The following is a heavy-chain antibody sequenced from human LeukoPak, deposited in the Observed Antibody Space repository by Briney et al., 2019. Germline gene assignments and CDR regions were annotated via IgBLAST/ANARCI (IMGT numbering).Heavy chain of an antibody. J-gene: IGHJ3*02. V-gene: IGHV4-59*01. CDR1: GGSISSYY. Sequence: PSETLSPTCTVSGGSISSYYWSWIRQPPGKGLEWIGYIYYSGSTNYNPSLKSRVTISVDTSKNQFSLKLSSVTAADTAVYYCAREAHCSGGSCGALDAFDIWGQGTMVTVSS. D-gene: IGHD2-15*01. CDR3: AREAHCSGGSCGALDAFDI. CDR2: IYYSGST.